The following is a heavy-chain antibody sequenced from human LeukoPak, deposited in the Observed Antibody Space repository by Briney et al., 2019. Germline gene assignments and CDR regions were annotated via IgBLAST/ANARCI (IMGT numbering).Heavy chain of an antibody. D-gene: IGHD1-26*01. CDR3: ARHRREGLSVLGNY. CDR2: IHYSGTT. Sequence: SETLSLSCTVSGGSISTSTYYWGWLRQPPGKGLEWIGSIHYSGTTYNNPSLKSRATISVDTSKNQFSLNLRSVSAADTAVYYCARHRREGLSVLGNYWGQGTLVTVSS. V-gene: IGHV4-39*01. J-gene: IGHJ4*02. CDR1: GGSISTSTYY.